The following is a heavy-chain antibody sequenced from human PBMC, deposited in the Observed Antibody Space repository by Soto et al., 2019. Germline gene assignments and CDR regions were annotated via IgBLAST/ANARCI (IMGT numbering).Heavy chain of an antibody. D-gene: IGHD1-1*01. V-gene: IGHV4-39*01. CDR2: VFHTGFT. CDR3: ATSQKGYNWNYFDH. CDR1: GGSVSGSYYY. Sequence: SETLSLTCAVSGGSVSGSYYYWAWLRQSPGKGPEWLGSVFHTGFTSYNPSLESRVSVSGDTSKSQFSLKLSAVTASDTAVYYCATSQKGYNWNYFDHWGQGALVTVSS. J-gene: IGHJ4*02.